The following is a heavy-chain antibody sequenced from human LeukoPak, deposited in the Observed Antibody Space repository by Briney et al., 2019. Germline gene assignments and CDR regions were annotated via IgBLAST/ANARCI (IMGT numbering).Heavy chain of an antibody. V-gene: IGHV4-31*03. CDR2: IYYSGST. CDR1: GGSISSGGYY. D-gene: IGHD3-22*01. J-gene: IGHJ4*02. CDR3: ARVGYYDSSSYFTLFDY. Sequence: SETLSLTCTVSGGSISSGGYYWSWIRQHPGKGLEWIGYIYYSGSTYYNPPLKSRVTISVDTSKNQFSLKLSSVTAADTAVYYCARVGYYDSSSYFTLFDYWGQGTLVTVSS.